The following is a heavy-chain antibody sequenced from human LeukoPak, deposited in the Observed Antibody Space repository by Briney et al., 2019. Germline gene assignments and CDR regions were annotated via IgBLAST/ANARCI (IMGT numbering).Heavy chain of an antibody. CDR2: IYYSGST. V-gene: IGHV4-39*07. CDR1: GGSISSSSYY. Sequence: PSETLSLTCTVSGGSISSSSYYWGWIRQPPGKGLEWIGTIYYSGSTYYNPSLKSRVTISVDTSKNQFSLKLSSMTAADTAVYYCARDGYNPIDYWGQGTLVTGSS. J-gene: IGHJ4*02. CDR3: ARDGYNPIDY. D-gene: IGHD5-24*01.